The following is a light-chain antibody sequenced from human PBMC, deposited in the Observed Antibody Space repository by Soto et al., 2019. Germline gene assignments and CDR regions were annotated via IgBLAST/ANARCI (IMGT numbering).Light chain of an antibody. V-gene: IGKV3-20*01. CDR1: QSVSSSY. Sequence: EIVLTQSPGTLSLSPGERATLSCRASQSVSSSYLAWYQQKPGQAPRLLIYGASSRATRIPDRFSGSGSGTDFPLTIRRLEPDDFGVYYCHQYDSAPLTFGVGTQVEIK. J-gene: IGKJ4*01. CDR2: GAS. CDR3: HQYDSAPLT.